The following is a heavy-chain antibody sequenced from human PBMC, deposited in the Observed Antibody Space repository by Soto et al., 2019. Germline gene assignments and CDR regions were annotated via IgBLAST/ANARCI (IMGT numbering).Heavy chain of an antibody. J-gene: IGHJ4*02. CDR3: ARGRYGDY. Sequence: QVHLVQSGAEVKKPGASVKVSCKGSGYDFTTYGITWVRQAPGQGLEWMAWISAHKGNTDYAQKLQGRVTVTRDTSTSTAYMELRSLRSDDTAMYYCARGRYGDYWGQGALVTVSS. CDR1: GYDFTTYG. V-gene: IGHV1-18*01. D-gene: IGHD1-1*01. CDR2: ISAHKGNT.